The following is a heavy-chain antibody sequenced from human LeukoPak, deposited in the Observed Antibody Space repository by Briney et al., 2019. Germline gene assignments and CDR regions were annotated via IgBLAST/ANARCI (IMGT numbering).Heavy chain of an antibody. CDR3: ALYCSGGSCYSIGGAFDI. J-gene: IGHJ3*02. Sequence: GGSLRLSCAASGFTLSRYAMSWVRQAPGKGLEWVSAISGSDNSTYYVDSVKGRFTISRDNSKNTLYLQMNSLRAEDTAVYYCALYCSGGSCYSIGGAFDIWGQGTMVTVSS. V-gene: IGHV3-23*01. D-gene: IGHD2-15*01. CDR2: ISGSDNST. CDR1: GFTLSRYA.